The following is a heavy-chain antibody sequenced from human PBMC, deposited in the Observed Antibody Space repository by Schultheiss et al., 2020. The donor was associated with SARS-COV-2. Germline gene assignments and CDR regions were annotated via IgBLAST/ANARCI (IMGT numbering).Heavy chain of an antibody. Sequence: SETLSLTCTVSGGSISSGGYYWSWIRQHPGKGLEWIGYIYYSGSTYYNPSLKSRVTISVDTSKNQFSLKLSSVTAADTAVYYCASLRYSSSWPYFDYWGQGTLVTVSS. J-gene: IGHJ4*02. CDR3: ASLRYSSSWPYFDY. V-gene: IGHV4-31*03. CDR1: GGSISSGGYY. D-gene: IGHD6-13*01. CDR2: IYYSGST.